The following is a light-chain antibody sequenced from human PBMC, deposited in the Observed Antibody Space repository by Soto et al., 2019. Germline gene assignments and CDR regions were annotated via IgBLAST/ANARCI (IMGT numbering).Light chain of an antibody. Sequence: EIVMTQSPATLSVSPGERATLSCRASQSVSSNLAWYQQKPGQAPRLLIFDASARATGIPARFSGGGSGTEFTLTISSLQSEDFAVYYCHQYNNWPLWTFGKGTNVEIK. CDR1: QSVSSN. CDR3: HQYNNWPLWT. CDR2: DAS. J-gene: IGKJ1*01. V-gene: IGKV3-15*01.